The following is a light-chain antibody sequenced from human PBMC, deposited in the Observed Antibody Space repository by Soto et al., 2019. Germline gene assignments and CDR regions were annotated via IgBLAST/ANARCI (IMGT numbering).Light chain of an antibody. V-gene: IGLV2-23*02. CDR3: CSYAGSLTSGV. J-gene: IGLJ3*02. CDR1: SSDVGSYNY. Sequence: QSALTQPASVSGSPGQSITISCTGTSSDVGSYNYVSWYEQRPGKAPKLLIYEVYKLPSGVSNRFSGSKSGNTASLTISGLQADDEADYYCCSYAGSLTSGVFGGGTKLTVL. CDR2: EVY.